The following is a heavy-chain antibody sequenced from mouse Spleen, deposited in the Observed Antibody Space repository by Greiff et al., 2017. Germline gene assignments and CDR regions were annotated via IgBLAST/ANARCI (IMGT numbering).Heavy chain of an antibody. Sequence: EVMLVESGGGLVQPGGSLKLSCAASGFTFSSYGMSWVRQTPDKRLELVATINSNGGSTYYPDSVKGRFTISRDNAKNTLYLQMSSLKSEDTAMYYCARDLLRDAMDYWGQGTSVTVSS. V-gene: IGHV5-6-3*01. J-gene: IGHJ4*01. CDR2: INSNGGST. CDR1: GFTFSSYG. CDR3: ARDLLRDAMDY. D-gene: IGHD2-1*01.